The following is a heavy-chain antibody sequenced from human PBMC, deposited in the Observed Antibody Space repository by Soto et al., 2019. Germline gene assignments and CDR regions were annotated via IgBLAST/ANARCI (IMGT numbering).Heavy chain of an antibody. CDR1: GYSFTYYW. CDR2: IYPGDSDL. D-gene: IGHD3-16*01. CDR3: ARSSRPYGGIEAFDI. V-gene: IGHV5-51*01. Sequence: PGESLKISFNGSGYSFTYYWIGLVRQMPGKGLEWMGIIYPGDSDLRYSPSFQGQVTISADKSISTAFLQWNSLKASDTAIYYCARSSRPYGGIEAFDIWGQGTMVKVSS. J-gene: IGHJ3*02.